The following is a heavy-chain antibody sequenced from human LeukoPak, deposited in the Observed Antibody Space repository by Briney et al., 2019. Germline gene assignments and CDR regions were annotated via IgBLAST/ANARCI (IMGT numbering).Heavy chain of an antibody. CDR3: AREENQLLYVAGYWFDP. CDR2: INPNSGGT. D-gene: IGHD2-2*02. CDR1: GYTFTVYY. V-gene: IGHV1-2*02. Sequence: GASVKVSCKASGYTFTVYYMHWVRQAPGPGLEWMGWINPNSGGTNYAQKFQGRVTMTRDTSISTAYMELSRLRSDDTAVYYCAREENQLLYVAGYWFDPWGQGTLVTVSS. J-gene: IGHJ5*02.